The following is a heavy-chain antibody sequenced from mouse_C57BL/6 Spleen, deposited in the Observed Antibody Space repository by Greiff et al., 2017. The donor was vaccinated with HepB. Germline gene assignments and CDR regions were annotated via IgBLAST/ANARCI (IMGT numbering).Heavy chain of an antibody. CDR3: TREDVGGDPGFDY. CDR2: IDPETGGT. J-gene: IGHJ2*01. D-gene: IGHD3-3*01. Sequence: QVQLQQSGAELVRPGASVTLSCKASGYTFTDYEMHWVKQTPVHGLEWIGAIDPETGGTAYNQKFKGKAILTADKSSSTAYMELRSLTSEDSAVYYCTREDVGGDPGFDYWGQGTTLTVSS. V-gene: IGHV1-15*01. CDR1: GYTFTDYE.